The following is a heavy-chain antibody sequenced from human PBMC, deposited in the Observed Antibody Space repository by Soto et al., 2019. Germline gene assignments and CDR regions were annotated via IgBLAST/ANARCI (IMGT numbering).Heavy chain of an antibody. Sequence: PGGALSLSCAAAGLTFTSGSMNWVRQAPGKGLEWVSSISSSSSYIYYADSVKVRFTISRDNAKNSLYLQMNSLRAEDTPVYYCARVVAAARNWGQGSLVPVSS. V-gene: IGHV3-21*01. D-gene: IGHD6-13*01. CDR2: ISSSSSYI. J-gene: IGHJ1*01. CDR3: ARVVAAARN. CDR1: GLTFTSGS.